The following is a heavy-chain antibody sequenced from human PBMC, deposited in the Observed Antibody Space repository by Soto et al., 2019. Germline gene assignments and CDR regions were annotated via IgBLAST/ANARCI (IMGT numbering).Heavy chain of an antibody. CDR3: ARADDFWSGHAWFEP. CDR2: IYYNGFT. J-gene: IGHJ5*02. Sequence: PSETLSLTCTVSGGCISSGAYYWSWLRQPPGKGLEWIGYIYYNGFTYYNPSLRSRANLLVDTSKSQFSLKLSSVTPADTAVYYCARADDFWSGHAWFEPWGQGTLVTVSS. CDR1: GGCISSGAYY. D-gene: IGHD3-3*01. V-gene: IGHV4-31*03.